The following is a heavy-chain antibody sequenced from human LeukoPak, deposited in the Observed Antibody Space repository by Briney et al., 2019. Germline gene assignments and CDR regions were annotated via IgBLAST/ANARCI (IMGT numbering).Heavy chain of an antibody. V-gene: IGHV1-8*01. Sequence: ASVKVSCKASGYTFTSYDINWVRQATGQGLEWMGWMNPNSGNTGYAQKFKGRVTMTRNTSISTAYMELSSLRSEDTAVYYCAILWFGESYYYYYGMYVWGQGTTVTVSS. J-gene: IGHJ6*02. D-gene: IGHD3-10*01. CDR2: MNPNSGNT. CDR1: GYTFTSYD. CDR3: AILWFGESYYYYYGMYV.